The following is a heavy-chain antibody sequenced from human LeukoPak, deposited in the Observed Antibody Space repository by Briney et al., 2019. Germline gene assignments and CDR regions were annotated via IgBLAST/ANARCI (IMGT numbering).Heavy chain of an antibody. V-gene: IGHV1-2*02. J-gene: IGHJ6*03. CDR2: INPNSGGT. D-gene: IGHD2-2*01. Sequence: GASVKVSCKASGGTFSSYAISWVRQAPGQGLEWMGWINPNSGGTNYAQKFQGRVTMTRDTSISTAYMELSRLRSDDTAVYYCARDHQTRGYYYYYYMDVWGKGTTVTVSS. CDR3: ARDHQTRGYYYYYYMDV. CDR1: GGTFSSYA.